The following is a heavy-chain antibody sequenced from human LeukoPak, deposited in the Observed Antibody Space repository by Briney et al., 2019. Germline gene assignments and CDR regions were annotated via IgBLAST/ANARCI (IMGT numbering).Heavy chain of an antibody. CDR3: ARLAVADPPYYYYYMDV. CDR2: ISAYNGNT. D-gene: IGHD6-19*01. Sequence: ASVKVSCTASGYTFTSYGISCVRQAPGQGLEWMGWISAYNGNTNYAQKLQGRVTMTTDTSTSTAYMELRSLRSDDTAVYYCARLAVADPPYYYYYMDVWGKGTTVTVSS. CDR1: GYTFTSYG. J-gene: IGHJ6*03. V-gene: IGHV1-18*01.